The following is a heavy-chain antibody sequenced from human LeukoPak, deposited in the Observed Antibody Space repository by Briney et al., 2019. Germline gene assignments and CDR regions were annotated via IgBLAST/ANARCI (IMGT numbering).Heavy chain of an antibody. J-gene: IGHJ3*02. V-gene: IGHV3-7*01. CDR1: GFTFSDYW. Sequence: GGSLRLSCVGSGFTFSDYWMTRVRQAPGKGLEWVANIKPDGGERYYVDSVKGRFTISRDNAKNSLFLQMNSLRAEDTAVYYCARPPAYSYDDAFDIWGQGTMVTVSS. CDR2: IKPDGGER. CDR3: ARPPAYSYDDAFDI. D-gene: IGHD3-16*01.